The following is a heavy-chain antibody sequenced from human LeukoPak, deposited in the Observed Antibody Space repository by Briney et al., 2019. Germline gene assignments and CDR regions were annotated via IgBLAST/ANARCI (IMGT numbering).Heavy chain of an antibody. D-gene: IGHD1-26*01. CDR2: TYYRSKWYN. J-gene: IGHJ3*02. V-gene: IGHV6-1*01. Sequence: SQTLSLTCAISGDSVSSNSAAWNWIRQSPSRGLEWLGRTYYRSKWYNDYVVSVKSRITINPDTSKNQCSLKLNSVTPEDTAVYYCARDGVVGAGDAFDIWGQGTMVTVSS. CDR1: GDSVSSNSAA. CDR3: ARDGVVGAGDAFDI.